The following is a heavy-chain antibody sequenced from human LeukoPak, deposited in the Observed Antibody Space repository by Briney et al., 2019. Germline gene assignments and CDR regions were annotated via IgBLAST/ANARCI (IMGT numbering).Heavy chain of an antibody. D-gene: IGHD5-12*01. Sequence: SETLSLTCTVSGGSISSYYWSWIRQPPGKGLEWIGYIYYSGSINYNPSLKSRVTISVDTSKNQFSLKLSSVTAADTAVYYCVGEKWLRSSAFDYWGQGTLVTVSS. CDR3: VGEKWLRSSAFDY. V-gene: IGHV4-59*01. CDR1: GGSISSYY. J-gene: IGHJ4*02. CDR2: IYYSGSI.